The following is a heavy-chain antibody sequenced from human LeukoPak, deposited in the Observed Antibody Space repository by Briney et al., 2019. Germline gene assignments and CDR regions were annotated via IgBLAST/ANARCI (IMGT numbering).Heavy chain of an antibody. D-gene: IGHD2-21*02. CDR3: TRLAGGDDFDI. V-gene: IGHV3-73*01. CDR1: GFTFSGSA. J-gene: IGHJ3*02. CDR2: IRSKANGYTT. Sequence: GSLKLSCAASGFTFSGSAMHWVRHASGQGLGWVGRIRSKANGYTTAYGASVKGRFPISRDYSQRATYVQMNSLKIEDTAVYYCTRLAGGDDFDIWGPGTMVTVSS.